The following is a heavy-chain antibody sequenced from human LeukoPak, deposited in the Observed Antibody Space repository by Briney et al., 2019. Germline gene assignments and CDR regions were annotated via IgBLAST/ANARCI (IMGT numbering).Heavy chain of an antibody. Sequence: SETLSLTCTVSGGSISSYYWSWIRQPPGKGLEWIGSIYYSGGTYYNPSLKSRVTISVDTSKNQFSLKLNSVTAADTAVYYCARLAVVPAATPDYWGQGTLVTVSS. J-gene: IGHJ4*02. CDR2: IYYSGGT. V-gene: IGHV4-59*05. CDR1: GGSISSYY. D-gene: IGHD2-2*01. CDR3: ARLAVVPAATPDY.